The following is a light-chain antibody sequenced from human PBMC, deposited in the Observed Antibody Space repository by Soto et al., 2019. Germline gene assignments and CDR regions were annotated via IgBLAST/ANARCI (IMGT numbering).Light chain of an antibody. CDR1: QSISTW. CDR2: KAS. Sequence: DIQMTQSPSTLSASVGDRVTITCRASQSISTWLAWYQQKPGKAPKLLIYKASSLESGVPSRFSGSGSGTELTLTISSLQPDDFASYYCQQYNTYPITFGGGTTVEIK. V-gene: IGKV1-5*03. CDR3: QQYNTYPIT. J-gene: IGKJ4*01.